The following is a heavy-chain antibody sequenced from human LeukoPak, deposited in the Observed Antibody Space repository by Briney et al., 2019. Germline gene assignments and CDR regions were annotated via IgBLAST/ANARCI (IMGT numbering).Heavy chain of an antibody. D-gene: IGHD3-22*01. CDR1: GGSFSGYY. V-gene: IGHV4-34*01. CDR2: INHSGST. Sequence: SETLSLTCAVYGGSFSGYYWSWIRQPPGKGLEWIGEINHSGSTNYNPSFKSRVTISVDTSKNQFSLKLSSVTAADTAVYYCARGLKFAYYYDSSGYYYERGYFDYWGQGTLVTVSS. CDR3: ARGLKFAYYYDSSGYYYERGYFDY. J-gene: IGHJ4*02.